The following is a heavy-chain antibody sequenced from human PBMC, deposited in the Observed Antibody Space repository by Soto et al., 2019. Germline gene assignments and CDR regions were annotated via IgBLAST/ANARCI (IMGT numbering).Heavy chain of an antibody. J-gene: IGHJ6*02. CDR3: ARERAGYSLGEYYYNGMDV. V-gene: IGHV1-69*13. Sequence: SVQVSCKASGGTFNSYAMSWVRQAPGQGLEWVGGIIPIFGTANYAQKFEGRVTITADESTSTAYMELSSLRSEDTAVYYCARERAGYSLGEYYYNGMDVWGQGTTVTVSS. CDR2: IIPIFGTA. CDR1: GGTFNSYA. D-gene: IGHD5-18*01.